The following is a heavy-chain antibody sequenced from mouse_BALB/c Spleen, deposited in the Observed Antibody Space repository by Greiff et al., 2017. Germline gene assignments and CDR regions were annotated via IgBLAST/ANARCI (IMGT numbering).Heavy chain of an antibody. Sequence: EVKLQESGPGLVKPSQSLSLTCTVTGYSITSDYAWNWIRQFPGNKLEWMGYISYSGSTSYNPSLKSRISITRDTSKNQFFLQLNSVTTEDTATYYCARYYGNYGFAYWGQGTLVTVSA. D-gene: IGHD2-1*01. CDR1: GYSITSDYA. CDR2: ISYSGST. J-gene: IGHJ3*01. CDR3: ARYYGNYGFAY. V-gene: IGHV3-2*02.